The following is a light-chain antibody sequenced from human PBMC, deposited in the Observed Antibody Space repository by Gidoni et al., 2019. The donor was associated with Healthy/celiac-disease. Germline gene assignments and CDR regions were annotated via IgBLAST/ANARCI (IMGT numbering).Light chain of an antibody. V-gene: IGKV1-9*01. CDR2: AAS. Sequence: DIQLTQYPSFLSASVGDRVTITCRASQGISSYLAWYQQKPGKAPKLLSYAASTLQSGVPSRFSGSGSGTEFTLTISSLQPEDFATYYCQQLNSYPLTFGGGTKVEIK. CDR1: QGISSY. CDR3: QQLNSYPLT. J-gene: IGKJ4*01.